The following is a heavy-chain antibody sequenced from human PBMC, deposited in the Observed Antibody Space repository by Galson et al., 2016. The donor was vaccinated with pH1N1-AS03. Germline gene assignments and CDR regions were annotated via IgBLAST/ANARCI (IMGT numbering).Heavy chain of an antibody. D-gene: IGHD6-13*01. CDR3: AKASAAAGTRTFDY. CDR1: GLTFSSYA. V-gene: IGHV3-23*01. Sequence: SLRLSCAASGLTFSSYAMNWVRQAPGKGLEWVSAISNSGGTTYYAGSVKGRFTISRDNSKNTLYLQMNSLRAEDTAVYYCAKASAAAGTRTFDYWGQGTLVTVSS. CDR2: ISNSGGTT. J-gene: IGHJ4*02.